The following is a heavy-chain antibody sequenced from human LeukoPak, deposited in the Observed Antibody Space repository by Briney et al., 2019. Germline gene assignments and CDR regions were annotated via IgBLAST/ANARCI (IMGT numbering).Heavy chain of an antibody. CDR1: GGSFSGYY. V-gene: IGHV4-34*01. Sequence: SQTLSLTCAVYGGSFSGYYWSWIRQPPGKGLEWIGEINHSGSTNYNPSLKSRVTISVDTSKNQFSLKLSSVTAADTAVYYCARVAYGSGVDYWGQGTLVTVSS. J-gene: IGHJ4*02. CDR3: ARVAYGSGVDY. D-gene: IGHD3-10*01. CDR2: INHSGST.